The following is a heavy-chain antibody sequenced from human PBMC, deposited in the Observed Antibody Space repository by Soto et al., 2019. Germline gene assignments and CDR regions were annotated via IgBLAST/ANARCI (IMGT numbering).Heavy chain of an antibody. CDR2: INKDGSEK. Sequence: EVQVVESGGGLVQPGGSLRLSCAAAGFTFTSYWMTWVRQAPGRGLEGVANINKDGSEKSYVDSVKGRFTISSDNAKSSLYLQMNSLRADDTAVYYCVREIASRLWGKGTTVIVSS. CDR3: VREIASRL. CDR1: GFTFTSYW. D-gene: IGHD2-21*01. V-gene: IGHV3-7*01. J-gene: IGHJ6*04.